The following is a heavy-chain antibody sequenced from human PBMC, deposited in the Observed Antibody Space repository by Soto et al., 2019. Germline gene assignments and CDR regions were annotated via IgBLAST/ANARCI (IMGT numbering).Heavy chain of an antibody. CDR3: ARIRGADAFDI. CDR2: ISSSGSTI. Sequence: LRLSCAASGFTFSSYEMNWVRQAPGKGLEWVSYISSSGSTIYYADSVKGRFTISRDNAKNSLYLQMDSLRAEDTAVYYCARIRGADAFDIWGQGTMVTVSS. D-gene: IGHD3-10*01. CDR1: GFTFSSYE. J-gene: IGHJ3*02. V-gene: IGHV3-48*03.